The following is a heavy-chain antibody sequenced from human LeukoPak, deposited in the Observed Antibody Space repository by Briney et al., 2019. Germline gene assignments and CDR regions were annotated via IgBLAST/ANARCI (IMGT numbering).Heavy chain of an antibody. CDR1: GGSISSGSYY. D-gene: IGHD2-2*01. CDR2: FYTSGGT. V-gene: IGHV4-61*02. Sequence: PSETLSLTCTVSGGSISSGSYYWSWIRQPAGKGLEWIGRFYTSGGTNCNPSLKSRVTISVDTSKNQFSLKLSSVTAADTAVYYCARARRYAPFDYWGQGTLVTVSS. CDR3: ARARRYAPFDY. J-gene: IGHJ4*02.